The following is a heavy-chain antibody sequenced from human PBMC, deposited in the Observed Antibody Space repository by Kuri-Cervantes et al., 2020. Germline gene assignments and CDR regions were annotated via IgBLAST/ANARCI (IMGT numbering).Heavy chain of an antibody. CDR1: GGSFSGYY. Sequence: GSLRLSCAVYGGSFSGYYWSWIRQPPGKGLEWIGEINHSGSTNYNPSLKSRVTMSVDTSKSQFSLNVSSVTAADTAVYYCARAPGFCSQGVCWYFDYWGQGSSVTVSS. V-gene: IGHV4-34*01. CDR3: ARAPGFCSQGVCWYFDY. D-gene: IGHD2-8*01. J-gene: IGHJ4*02. CDR2: INHSGST.